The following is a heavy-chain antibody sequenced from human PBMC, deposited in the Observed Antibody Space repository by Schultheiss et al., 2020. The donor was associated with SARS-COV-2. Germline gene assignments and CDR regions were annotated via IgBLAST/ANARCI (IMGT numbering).Heavy chain of an antibody. CDR1: GYSFTRNW. V-gene: IGHV5-51*01. J-gene: IGHJ3*02. CDR2: IYPGDSDT. Sequence: GGSLRLSCKGSGYSFTRNWMGWVRQMPGRGLEWMGIIYPGDSDTRYSPSFQGQVTISADKSISTAYLQWSSLKASDTAIYYCARRGGGGWGDAFDIWGQGTMVTVSS. CDR3: ARRGGGGWGDAFDI. D-gene: IGHD3-16*01.